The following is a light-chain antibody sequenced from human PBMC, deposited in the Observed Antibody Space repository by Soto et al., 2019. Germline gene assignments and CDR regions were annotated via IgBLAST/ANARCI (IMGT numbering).Light chain of an antibody. CDR1: SSNIVSNS. CDR2: SNN. V-gene: IGLV1-44*01. J-gene: IGLJ2*01. Sequence: QSVLTQPPSASGAPGQRVTISCSGGSSNIVSNSVNWYQQLPGTAPKLLIYSNNLRPSGVPDRFSGSKSGTSASLAISGLQSEDEADYYCVSWDDSLSGQVFGGGTKVTVL. CDR3: VSWDDSLSGQV.